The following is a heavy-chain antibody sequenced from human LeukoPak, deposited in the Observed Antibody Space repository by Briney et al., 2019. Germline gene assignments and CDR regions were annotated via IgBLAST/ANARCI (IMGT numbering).Heavy chain of an antibody. J-gene: IGHJ6*03. CDR2: IYSGGST. Sequence: GGSLRLSCAASGFTVSSNYMSWVRQAPGKGLEWVSVIYSGGSTYYADSVKGRFTISRDNSKNTLYLRMNSLRAEDTAVYYCARDAAVQQLDYYYYYMDVWGKGTTVTVSS. D-gene: IGHD6-13*01. CDR3: ARDAAVQQLDYYYYYMDV. V-gene: IGHV3-66*01. CDR1: GFTVSSNY.